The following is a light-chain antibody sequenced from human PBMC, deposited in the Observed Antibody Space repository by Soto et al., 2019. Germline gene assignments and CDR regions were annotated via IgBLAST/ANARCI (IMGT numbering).Light chain of an antibody. V-gene: IGKV1-5*01. CDR2: DAS. CDR3: QQYTNTNNPWM. Sequence: DIQMTQSPSTRSGSVGHRVTITRRAIQTISSWLDWYQQKPGKAPKLLVYDASTLQSGVASRFSGGGSGTEFTLIISGLQPDDSATSYCQQYTNTNNPWMFGQGTKVDIK. CDR1: QTISSW. J-gene: IGKJ1*01.